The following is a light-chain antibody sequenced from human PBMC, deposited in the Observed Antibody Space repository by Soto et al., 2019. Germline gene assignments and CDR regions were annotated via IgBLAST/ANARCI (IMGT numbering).Light chain of an antibody. CDR2: EVS. CDR3: SSYTSGSTLVV. Sequence: QSALTQPASVSGSPGQSITISCTGTSSDVGGYNYVSWYQQHPGKAPKLMIYEVSNRPSKVSNRFSGSKSGNTASLTISGLQAEDEGNYYCSSYTSGSTLVVFGGGTKVTVL. CDR1: SSDVGGYNY. V-gene: IGLV2-14*01. J-gene: IGLJ2*01.